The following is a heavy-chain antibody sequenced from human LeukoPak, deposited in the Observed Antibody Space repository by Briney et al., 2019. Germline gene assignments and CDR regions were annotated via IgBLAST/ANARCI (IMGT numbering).Heavy chain of an antibody. Sequence: GGSLRLSCAASGFTFSNYWMNWVRQAPGKGLEWVSAISGRDESTYYADSVKGRFTISRDNSKSTLYLQMSSLRAEDTAVYHCAKVTGTTNYWGQGTLVTVSS. CDR1: GFTFSNYW. V-gene: IGHV3-23*01. J-gene: IGHJ4*02. CDR3: AKVTGTTNY. CDR2: ISGRDEST. D-gene: IGHD1-1*01.